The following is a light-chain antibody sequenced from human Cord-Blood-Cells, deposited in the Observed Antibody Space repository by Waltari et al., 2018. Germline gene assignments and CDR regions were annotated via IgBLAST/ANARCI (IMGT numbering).Light chain of an antibody. CDR1: SSNIGNHS. J-gene: IGLJ3*02. CDR3: GTWDSSLSAGRV. CDR2: ENN. V-gene: IGLV1-51*02. Sequence: QSVLTQPPSVSAAPGQKVTISCSGSSSNIGNHSVSWDQQLPGTAPKLLIYENNKRPSGIPDRFSGSKSGTSATLGITGLQTGDEADYYCGTWDSSLSAGRVFGGGTKLTVL.